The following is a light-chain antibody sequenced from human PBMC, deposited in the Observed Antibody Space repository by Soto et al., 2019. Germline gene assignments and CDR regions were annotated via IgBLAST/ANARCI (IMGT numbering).Light chain of an antibody. CDR2: AAS. J-gene: IGKJ1*01. CDR3: QQYHKWPQT. Sequence: EIVMTQSPDTLSVSPGERATLSCRASQSVSSDLAWYQQKPGQAPRLLIYAASTGATGIPARFSGSGSGTEFTLTISSLQSEDFAVYYCQQYHKWPQTFGQGTKVDIK. V-gene: IGKV3D-15*01. CDR1: QSVSSD.